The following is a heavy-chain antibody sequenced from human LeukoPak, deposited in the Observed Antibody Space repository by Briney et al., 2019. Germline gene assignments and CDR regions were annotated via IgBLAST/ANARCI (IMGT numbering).Heavy chain of an antibody. Sequence: PGGSLRLSCAASGFTFSSYEMNWVRQAPGKGPEWVSYISSSGSTIYYADSVKGRFTISRDNAKNSLYLQMNSLRAEDTAVYYCARDYDSSGYYDPHWGQGTLVTVSS. CDR2: ISSSGSTI. CDR3: ARDYDSSGYYDPH. D-gene: IGHD3-22*01. V-gene: IGHV3-48*03. J-gene: IGHJ4*02. CDR1: GFTFSSYE.